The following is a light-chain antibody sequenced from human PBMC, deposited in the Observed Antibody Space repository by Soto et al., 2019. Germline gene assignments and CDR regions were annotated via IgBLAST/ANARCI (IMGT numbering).Light chain of an antibody. V-gene: IGKV1-5*01. J-gene: IGKJ5*01. CDR3: QQYNSFSLIT. CDR1: QSISRW. CDR2: DAS. Sequence: DIQMTQSPSTLSAYVVDTVPLTCLATQSISRWLAWYQQKPGKAPKILISDASILENGVPSRFSGTGSGTEFTLTISNLQPDDFATYFCQQYNSFSLITFGQGTRPEIK.